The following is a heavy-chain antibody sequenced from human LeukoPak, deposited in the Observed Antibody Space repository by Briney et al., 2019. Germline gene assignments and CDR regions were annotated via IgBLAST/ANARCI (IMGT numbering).Heavy chain of an antibody. Sequence: PGGSLRLSCAASGFTFSTFAMAWVRQAPGRGLEWVSVIGHESGDIRYSDSVKGRFTISRDNSKSTLFLQMNSLRADDTALYYCAKYCGGGCFRNFDSWGQGTLVTVSS. V-gene: IGHV3-23*01. CDR3: AKYCGGGCFRNFDS. J-gene: IGHJ4*02. CDR1: GFTFSTFA. CDR2: IGHESGDI. D-gene: IGHD2-21*02.